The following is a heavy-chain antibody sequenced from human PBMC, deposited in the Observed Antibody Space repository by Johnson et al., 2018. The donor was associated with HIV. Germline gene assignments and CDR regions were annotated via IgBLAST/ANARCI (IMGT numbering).Heavy chain of an antibody. D-gene: IGHD3-16*01. V-gene: IGHV3-53*01. CDR3: AREGGSSGPDAFDI. J-gene: IGHJ3*02. CDR2: IYSGGST. Sequence: VQLVESGGGLIQPGGSLRLSCAASGFTVSSNYMSCVRQAPGKGLEWASVIYSGGSTYYADTVNGRFTISRDNSKNPLYLQMNSLRAEDTAGYYCAREGGSSGPDAFDIWGQGTMVTVSS. CDR1: GFTVSSNY.